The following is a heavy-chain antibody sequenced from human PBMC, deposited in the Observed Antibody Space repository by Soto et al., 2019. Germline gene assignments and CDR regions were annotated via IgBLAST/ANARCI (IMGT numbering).Heavy chain of an antibody. CDR1: GFTFSSYW. Sequence: GGSLRLSCAASGFTFSSYWTSWVRQAPGKGLEWVANIKQDGSEKYYVDSVKGRFTISRDNAKNSLYLQMNSLRAEDTAVYYCARETGEKAFDIWGQGTMVTVSS. D-gene: IGHD7-27*01. J-gene: IGHJ3*02. V-gene: IGHV3-7*03. CDR2: IKQDGSEK. CDR3: ARETGEKAFDI.